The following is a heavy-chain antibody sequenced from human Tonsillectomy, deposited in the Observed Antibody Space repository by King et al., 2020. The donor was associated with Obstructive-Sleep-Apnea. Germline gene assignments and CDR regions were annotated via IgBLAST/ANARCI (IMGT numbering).Heavy chain of an antibody. D-gene: IGHD4-23*01. CDR2: IYYSGST. J-gene: IGHJ4*02. CDR3: ASHDYGGKGTFDY. Sequence: LQLQESGLGLVKPSETLSLTCTVSGGSISSYYWSWIRQPPGKGLEWIGYIYYSGSTNYNPSLKSRVTISVDTSKNQFSLKLSSVTAADTAVYYCASHDYGGKGTFDYWGQGTLVTVSS. CDR1: GGSISSYY. V-gene: IGHV4-59*08.